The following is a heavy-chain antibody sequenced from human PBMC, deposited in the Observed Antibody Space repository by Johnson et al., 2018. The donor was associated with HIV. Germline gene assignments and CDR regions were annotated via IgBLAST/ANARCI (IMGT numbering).Heavy chain of an antibody. V-gene: IGHV3-30*03. CDR1: GFTFSSYD. CDR3: ARDHVAVVSPGAAFDI. Sequence: QMQLVESGGGLVQPGGSLRLSCAASGFTFSSYDMHWVRQATGKGLEWVAVILYDGTVEKYADSVKGRFTISRDNAKNSLYLQMNSLRAEDTAVYYCARDHVAVVSPGAAFDIWGQGTMVTVSS. D-gene: IGHD4-23*01. CDR2: ILYDGTVE. J-gene: IGHJ3*02.